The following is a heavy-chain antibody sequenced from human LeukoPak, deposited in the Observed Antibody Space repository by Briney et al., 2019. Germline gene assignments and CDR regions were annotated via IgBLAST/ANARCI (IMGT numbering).Heavy chain of an antibody. Sequence: SQTLSLTFAISGDSVSINSATWNWIRQSPSRGLEWLGSTYYRARRYNDSAVSVKSRIIINADTTKNQFSLQLTSVTPADTAVYYCARGNPRYFDYWGQGTLVTVSS. J-gene: IGHJ4*02. V-gene: IGHV6-1*01. CDR2: TYYRARRYN. CDR3: ARGNPRYFDY. CDR1: GDSVSINSAT.